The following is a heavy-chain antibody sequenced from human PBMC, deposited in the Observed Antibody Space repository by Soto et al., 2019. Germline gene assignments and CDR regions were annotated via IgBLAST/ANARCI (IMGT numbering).Heavy chain of an antibody. CDR3: VRGKEAGVWLDP. V-gene: IGHV1-3*04. D-gene: IGHD3-10*01. J-gene: IGHJ5*02. CDR2: INSDTGYT. CDR1: GFTFSHHS. Sequence: ASVKVSCKASGFTFSHHSIHWVRQAPGQRLEWMGWINSDTGYTKYSQKFQARLTITWDSSAKTAYMELSSLQSEDTAVYYCVRGKEAGVWLDPWGQGTLATVSS.